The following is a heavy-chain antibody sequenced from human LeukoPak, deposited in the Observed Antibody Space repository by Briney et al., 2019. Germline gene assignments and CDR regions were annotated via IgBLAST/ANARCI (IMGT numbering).Heavy chain of an antibody. V-gene: IGHV5-51*01. Sequence: AASLKISSKGSGYLFTTYWIGWVRQMREKGLEWMGIISFGDSHTRYSPPSQVKVTISAANSISTAYLQWNSLKASDTAMYYCARLGGSGSYYIGNAFDIWGQGTMVTVSS. CDR2: ISFGDSHT. CDR3: ARLGGSGSYYIGNAFDI. D-gene: IGHD3-10*01. CDR1: GYLFTTYW. J-gene: IGHJ3*02.